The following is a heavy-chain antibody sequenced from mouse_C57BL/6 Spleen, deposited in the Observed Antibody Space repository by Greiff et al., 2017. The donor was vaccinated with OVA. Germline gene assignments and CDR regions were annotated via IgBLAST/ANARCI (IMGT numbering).Heavy chain of an antibody. Sequence: LQQSGAELVRPGSSVKLSCKASYFAFIACCMTWVKQRPGHGLEWIGSFTIYSDTTDYSENFKGKATLTANTSSSTAYMKLSSLTYEDSAVYYSARNGNDGYDMDYWGQGTSVTVSS. CDR1: YFAFIACC. J-gene: IGHJ4*01. CDR2: FTIYSDTT. D-gene: IGHD2-2*01. CDR3: ARNGNDGYDMDY. V-gene: IGHV1-49*01.